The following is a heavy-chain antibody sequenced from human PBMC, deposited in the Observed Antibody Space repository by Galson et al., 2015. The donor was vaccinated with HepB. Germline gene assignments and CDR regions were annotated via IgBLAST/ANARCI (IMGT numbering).Heavy chain of an antibody. J-gene: IGHJ4*02. D-gene: IGHD3-3*01. Sequence: LSLTCTVSGGSISSGSYYWSWIRQPAGKGLEWIGRIYTSGSTNYNPSLKSRVTMSVDTSKSQFSLKLSSVTAADTAVYYCARDRYDFWSGYYYGYYFDYWGQGTLVTVPS. CDR1: GGSISSGSYY. V-gene: IGHV4-61*02. CDR3: ARDRYDFWSGYYYGYYFDY. CDR2: IYTSGST.